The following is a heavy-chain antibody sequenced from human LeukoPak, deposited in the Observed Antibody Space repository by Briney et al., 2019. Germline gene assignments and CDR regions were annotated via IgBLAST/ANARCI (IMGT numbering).Heavy chain of an antibody. Sequence: ASVKVSCKASGYTFTSYGISWVRQAPGQGLEWMGWINPNSGGTNYAQKFQGRVTMTRDTSISTAYMELSRLRSDDTAVYYCARDRGSSWYGSRSLVLDYWGQGTLVTVSS. D-gene: IGHD6-13*01. CDR3: ARDRGSSWYGSRSLVLDY. CDR2: INPNSGGT. J-gene: IGHJ4*02. V-gene: IGHV1-2*02. CDR1: GYTFTSYG.